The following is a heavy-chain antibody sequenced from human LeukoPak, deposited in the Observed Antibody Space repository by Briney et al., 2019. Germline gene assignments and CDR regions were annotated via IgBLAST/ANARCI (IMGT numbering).Heavy chain of an antibody. CDR2: ISYDGSNK. D-gene: IGHD2-15*01. Sequence: PGRSLRLSCAASGFTFSSYAMHWVRRAPGKGLEWVAVISYDGSNKYYADSVKGRFTISRDNSKNTLYLQMNSLRAEDTAVYYCARPGYLVVQGYFDYWGQGTLVTVSS. CDR3: ARPGYLVVQGYFDY. J-gene: IGHJ4*02. CDR1: GFTFSSYA. V-gene: IGHV3-30*04.